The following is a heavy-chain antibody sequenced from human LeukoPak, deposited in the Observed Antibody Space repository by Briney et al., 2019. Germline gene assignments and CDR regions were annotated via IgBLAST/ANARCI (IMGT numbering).Heavy chain of an antibody. CDR1: GDSITSSY. CDR3: ARVNGGRCYCMDV. Sequence: SETLSLTCTVSGDSITSSYWSWFRQPPGKGLEWIGCIYYTGNTTDNPSLKSRVTVSIDTSKNQFSLKLISVTAADTAVYYCARVNGGRCYCMDVWGEGTTVTVSP. CDR2: IYYTGNT. V-gene: IGHV4-59*12. D-gene: IGHD2-15*01. J-gene: IGHJ6*04.